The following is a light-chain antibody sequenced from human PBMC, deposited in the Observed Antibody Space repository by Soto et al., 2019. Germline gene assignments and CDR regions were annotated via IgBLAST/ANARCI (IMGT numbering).Light chain of an antibody. CDR3: QQYSPSPSYT. CDR1: QSVSSTF. J-gene: IGKJ2*01. Sequence: EIVLTQSPGTLSLSPGERATLSCRASQSVSSTFFAWYQQKPGLPPRLLIYSTSGRASAVPDRFSGSGSGTDFTLTISRVEPEDSAVYYCQQYSPSPSYTFGQGTKLAIK. V-gene: IGKV3-20*01. CDR2: STS.